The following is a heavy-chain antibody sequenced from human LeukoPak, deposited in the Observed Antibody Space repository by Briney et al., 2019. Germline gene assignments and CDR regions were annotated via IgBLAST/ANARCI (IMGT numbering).Heavy chain of an antibody. J-gene: IGHJ4*02. CDR3: AKGDTADGFDY. D-gene: IGHD5-18*01. CDR2: INSDGSTT. Sequence: GGSLRLSCAASGFTFSSYWMHWVRQAPGKGLVWVSRINSDGSTTSYADSVKGRFTISRDNAMNTLYLQMNSLRAEDTAVYYRAKGDTADGFDYWGQGTLVTVSS. V-gene: IGHV3-74*01. CDR1: GFTFSSYW.